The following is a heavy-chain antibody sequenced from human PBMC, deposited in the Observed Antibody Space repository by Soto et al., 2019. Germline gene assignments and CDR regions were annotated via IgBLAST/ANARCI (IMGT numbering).Heavy chain of an antibody. CDR1: GYTFTSYA. J-gene: IGHJ5*02. CDR3: ARESLWFGEFETNWFDP. D-gene: IGHD3-10*01. Sequence: ASVKVSCKASGYTFTSYAMHWVRQAPGQRLEWMGWINAGNGNTKYSQKFQGRVTITRDTSASTAYMELSSLRSEDTAVYYCARESLWFGEFETNWFDPWGQGTLVTVSS. V-gene: IGHV1-3*01. CDR2: INAGNGNT.